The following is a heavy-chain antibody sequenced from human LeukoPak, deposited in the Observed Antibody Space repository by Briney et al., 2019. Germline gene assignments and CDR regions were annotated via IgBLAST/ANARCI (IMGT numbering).Heavy chain of an antibody. J-gene: IGHJ4*02. V-gene: IGHV4-34*01. Sequence: SETQSLTCAVYGGSFSGYYWSWIRQPPGKGLEWIGEINHSGSTNYNPSLKSRVTISVDTSKNQFSLKLSSVTAADTAVYYCARGKCSSTSCYLGDLGFDYWGQGTLVTVSS. CDR3: ARGKCSSTSCYLGDLGFDY. CDR2: INHSGST. CDR1: GGSFSGYY. D-gene: IGHD2-2*01.